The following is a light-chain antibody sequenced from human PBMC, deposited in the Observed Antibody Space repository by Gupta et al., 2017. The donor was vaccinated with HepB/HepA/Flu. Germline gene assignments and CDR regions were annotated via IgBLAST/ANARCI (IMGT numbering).Light chain of an antibody. J-gene: IGKJ4*01. CDR3: QESYSTPLT. CDR2: AAS. V-gene: IGKV1-39*01. Sequence: DIQMTQSPSSLSASVGDRVTITCRASQSISSYLNWYQQKPGKAPKLLIYAASSLQSAVPSRCISSGSWTDFTLTISSLQPEDFATYYCQESYSTPLTFGGGTKVEIK. CDR1: QSISSY.